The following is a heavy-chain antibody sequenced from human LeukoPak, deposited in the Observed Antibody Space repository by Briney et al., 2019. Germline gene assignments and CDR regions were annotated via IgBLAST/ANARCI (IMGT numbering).Heavy chain of an antibody. CDR3: TTCGYSGYDSNY. Sequence: NTGGSLRLSCAASGFTFSNAWMTWVRQAPGKGLEWVCRIKRKTVGGTTDYAAPVKGRFTISRDDSKDTLYLQMNSLIIADTGVYYCTTCGYSGYDSNYWGQGVLVTVSS. J-gene: IGHJ4*02. D-gene: IGHD5-12*01. V-gene: IGHV3-15*01. CDR2: IKRKTVGGTT. CDR1: GFTFSNAW.